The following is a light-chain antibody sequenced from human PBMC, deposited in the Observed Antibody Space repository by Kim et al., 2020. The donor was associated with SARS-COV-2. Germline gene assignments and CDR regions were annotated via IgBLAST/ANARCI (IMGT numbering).Light chain of an antibody. J-gene: IGKJ1*01. CDR2: KAS. V-gene: IGKV1-5*03. CDR1: QSISSW. Sequence: DIQMTQSPSTLSASVGDRVTITCRASQSISSWLAWYQQKPGKAPKLLIYKASSLESGVPSRFSGSGSGTEFTLTISSLQPDDFATYYCQQYNTYAWTFGQGNKVDSK. CDR3: QQYNTYAWT.